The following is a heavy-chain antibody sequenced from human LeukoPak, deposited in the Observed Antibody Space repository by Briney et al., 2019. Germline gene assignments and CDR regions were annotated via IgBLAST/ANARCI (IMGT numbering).Heavy chain of an antibody. CDR1: GFTFCDYA. CDR2: IRSKAYGGTT. CDR3: TRENDYGDYANWFDP. Sequence: GGSLRLSCTASGFTFCDYAMSWVRQAPGKGLERVGFIRSKAYGGTTEYAASVKGRFTISRDDSKSIAYLQMHSLKTEDTAVYYCTRENDYGDYANWFDPWGQGTLVTVSS. V-gene: IGHV3-49*04. J-gene: IGHJ5*02. D-gene: IGHD4-17*01.